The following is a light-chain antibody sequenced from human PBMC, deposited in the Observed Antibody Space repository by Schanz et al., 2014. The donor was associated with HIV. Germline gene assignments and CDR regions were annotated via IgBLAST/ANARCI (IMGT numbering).Light chain of an antibody. CDR2: GNS. V-gene: IGLV1-40*01. CDR3: QSYDSSLSGYV. CDR1: SSNIGAGYD. Sequence: QSLLAQPPSVSGAPGQRVTISCTGSSSNIGAGYDVHWYQHLPETAPKLLIYGNSNRPSGVPDRFSGSKSGTSASLVITGLQAEDEADYYCQSYDSSLSGYVFGTGTKVTVL. J-gene: IGLJ1*01.